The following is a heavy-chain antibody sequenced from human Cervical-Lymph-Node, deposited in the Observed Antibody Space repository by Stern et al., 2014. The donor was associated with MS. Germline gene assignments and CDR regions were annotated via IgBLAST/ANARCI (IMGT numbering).Heavy chain of an antibody. CDR3: ARDEIVVVPATVFYFGLDV. CDR1: GGTFSNYA. Sequence: QVQLVQSGAEVKKPGSSGKVSCKASGGTFSNYAITWVRQAPGQELEWMGGIIPVFGTTNYAQKFQARVTITADESTSTAYMELSSLRSEDTAVYYCARDEIVVVPATVFYFGLDVWGQGTTVTVSS. J-gene: IGHJ6*02. D-gene: IGHD2-2*01. V-gene: IGHV1-69*01. CDR2: IIPVFGTT.